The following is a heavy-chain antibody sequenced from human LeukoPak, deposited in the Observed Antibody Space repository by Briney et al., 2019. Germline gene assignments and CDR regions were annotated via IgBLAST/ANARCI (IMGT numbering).Heavy chain of an antibody. Sequence: PGGSLRLSCVASGFTFSNAWMSWVRQAPGKGLEWVGRIKSKTDGGTTDYAAPVKGRFTISRDDSKNTLYLQMNSLNIEDTAVYYCATASDISDFWSGYYGWGQGTLVTVSS. V-gene: IGHV3-15*01. D-gene: IGHD3-3*01. J-gene: IGHJ4*02. CDR3: ATASDISDFWSGYYG. CDR2: IKSKTDGGTT. CDR1: GFTFSNAW.